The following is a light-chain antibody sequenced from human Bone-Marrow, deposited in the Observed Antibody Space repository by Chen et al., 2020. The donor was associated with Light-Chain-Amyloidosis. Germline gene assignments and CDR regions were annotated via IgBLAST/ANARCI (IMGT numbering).Light chain of an antibody. CDR3: GTWDSSLSARV. CDR1: SSNSGNNY. J-gene: IGLJ3*02. V-gene: IGLV1-51*01. CDR2: DNK. Sequence: QSVLTQPPSVSAAPGQKVTMSCSGSSSNSGNNYVSWYQPLPGTAPKLLIYDNKKRPSGIPDRFSGSKSGTSATLGITGLQTGDEADYYCGTWDSSLSARVFGGGTKLTVL.